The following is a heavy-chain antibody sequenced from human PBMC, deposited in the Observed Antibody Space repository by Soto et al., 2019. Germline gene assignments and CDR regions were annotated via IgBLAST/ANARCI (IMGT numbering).Heavy chain of an antibody. Sequence: QVQLVESGGGVVQPGRSLRLSCAASGFTFSSYAMHWVRQAPGKGLEWVAVISYDGSNKYYADSVKGRFTISRDNSKNTLYLQMNSLRAEDTAVYYCARDQAYGDYVFGGWFDPWGQGTLVTVSS. CDR3: ARDQAYGDYVFGGWFDP. D-gene: IGHD4-17*01. V-gene: IGHV3-30-3*01. J-gene: IGHJ5*02. CDR1: GFTFSSYA. CDR2: ISYDGSNK.